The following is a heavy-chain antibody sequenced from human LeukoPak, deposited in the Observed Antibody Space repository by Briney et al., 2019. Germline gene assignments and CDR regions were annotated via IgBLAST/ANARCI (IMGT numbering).Heavy chain of an antibody. CDR1: GFTFSSYA. CDR2: ISYDGSNK. CDR3: ASDLTPLGFWWRDRYGMDV. Sequence: GRSLRLSCAASGFTFSSYAMHWVRQAPGKGLEWVAVISYDGSNKYYADSVKGRFTISRDNSKNTLYLQMNSLRAEDTAVYYCASDLTPLGFWWRDRYGMDVWGQGTTVTVSS. D-gene: IGHD3-3*01. V-gene: IGHV3-30-3*01. J-gene: IGHJ6*02.